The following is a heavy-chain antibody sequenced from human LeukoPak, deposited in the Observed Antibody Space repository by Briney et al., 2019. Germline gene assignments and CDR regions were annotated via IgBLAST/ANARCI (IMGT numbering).Heavy chain of an antibody. CDR3: ARDASGYYYTSGLIDY. V-gene: IGHV3-7*01. J-gene: IGHJ4*02. Sequence: GGSLRLSCAASGFTFSGYWMTWVRQAPGKGLEWVANIKHDGSEKYYVDSVMGRFTISRDNAKNSLYLQMHSLRAEDTAFYYCARDASGYYYTSGLIDYWGQGTLVTVSS. CDR2: IKHDGSEK. D-gene: IGHD3-22*01. CDR1: GFTFSGYW.